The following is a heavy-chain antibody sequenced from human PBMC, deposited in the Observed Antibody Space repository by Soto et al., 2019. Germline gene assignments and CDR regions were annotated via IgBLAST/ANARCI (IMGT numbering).Heavy chain of an antibody. Sequence: SLRLSCAASGFTFGSYGMHWVRQAPGKGLEWVAVISYDGSNKYYADSVKGRFTISRDNSKNTLYLQMNSLRAEDTAVYYCAKEAGIAVAGTGYYFDYWGQGTLVTVS. CDR2: ISYDGSNK. CDR1: GFTFGSYG. D-gene: IGHD6-19*01. J-gene: IGHJ4*02. CDR3: AKEAGIAVAGTGYYFDY. V-gene: IGHV3-30*18.